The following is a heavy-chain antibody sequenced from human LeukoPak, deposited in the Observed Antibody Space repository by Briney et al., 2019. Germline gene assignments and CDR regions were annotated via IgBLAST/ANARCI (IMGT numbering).Heavy chain of an antibody. J-gene: IGHJ5*02. CDR1: GFTFDEYA. V-gene: IGHV3-43*02. Sequence: GGSLRLSCAASGFTFDEYAMHWVRQVPGKGLQWVSVITGSGTGTDYADSVKGRFTISRDNSRNSLYLQMNSLRIEDTALYYCAKDMDHYDFWTGGFGPWGQGTLVTVSS. CDR2: ITGSGTGT. D-gene: IGHD3-3*01. CDR3: AKDMDHYDFWTGGFGP.